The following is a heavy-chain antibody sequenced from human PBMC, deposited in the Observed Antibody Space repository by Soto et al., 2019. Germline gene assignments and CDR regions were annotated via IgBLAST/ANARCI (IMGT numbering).Heavy chain of an antibody. CDR2: MNPNNGDT. D-gene: IGHD3-3*01. Sequence: QVQLVQSGAEVKKPGASVKVSCKASGYTFNAFYVHWVRQAPGHGLEWMGWMNPNNGDTYYAKKFEGWVSMTRDTSISTAYMELRELKSDDSAVYFCARAWGAENFFYFNSWGQGTLVTVSS. V-gene: IGHV1-2*04. J-gene: IGHJ4*02. CDR3: ARAWGAENFFYFNS. CDR1: GYTFNAFY.